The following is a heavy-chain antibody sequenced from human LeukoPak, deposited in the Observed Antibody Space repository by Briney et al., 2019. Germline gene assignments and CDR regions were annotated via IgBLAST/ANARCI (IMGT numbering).Heavy chain of an antibody. J-gene: IGHJ4*02. CDR1: GGSISSGGYY. D-gene: IGHD3-10*01. CDR2: IYYSGST. Sequence: PSQTLSLTCTVSGGSISSGGYYWSWIRQHPGKGLEWIGYIYYSGSTYYNPSLKSRVTISVDTSKNQFSLKLSSVTAADTAVYYCARGYGSGRPSGRLFDYWGQGTLVTVSS. CDR3: ARGYGSGRPSGRLFDY. V-gene: IGHV4-31*03.